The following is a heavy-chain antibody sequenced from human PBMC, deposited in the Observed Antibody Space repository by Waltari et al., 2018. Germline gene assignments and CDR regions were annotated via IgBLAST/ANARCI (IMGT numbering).Heavy chain of an antibody. V-gene: IGHV3-23*01. CDR3: AKWGGSYWLSPPLSDS. Sequence: EVQLLESGGGLVQPGGSLRLSCEASGFTFGGLAMSWARQAPGKGLEWVSSISGSGGSTYYADSVKGRFTISRDNSKNTLYLQMNSLRAEDTAVYYCAKWGGSYWLSPPLSDSWGQGTLVTVSS. CDR1: GFTFGGLA. D-gene: IGHD1-26*01. J-gene: IGHJ5*01. CDR2: ISGSGGST.